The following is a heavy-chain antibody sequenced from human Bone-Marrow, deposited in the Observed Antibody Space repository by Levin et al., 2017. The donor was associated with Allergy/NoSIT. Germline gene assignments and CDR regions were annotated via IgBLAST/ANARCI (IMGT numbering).Heavy chain of an antibody. D-gene: IGHD3-3*01. CDR2: ISYDGSTK. J-gene: IGHJ3*02. CDR3: AKHYEGGAFDI. CDR1: GFIFSNFA. Sequence: PGGSLRLSCAASGFIFSNFAMHWVRQAPGKGLEWVASISYDGSTKYYADSVKGRFTISRDNSKNSLYLQMNSLRAEDTAVYYSAKHYEGGAFDIWGQGTMVTVSS. V-gene: IGHV3-30-3*02.